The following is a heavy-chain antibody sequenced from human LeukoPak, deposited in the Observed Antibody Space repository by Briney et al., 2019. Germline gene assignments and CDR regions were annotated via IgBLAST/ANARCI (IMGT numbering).Heavy chain of an antibody. CDR1: GGSFSGYY. V-gene: IGHV4-34*01. CDR2: INHSGST. D-gene: IGHD3-9*01. Sequence: SETLSLTCAVYGGSFSGYYWSWIRQPPGKGLEWIGEINHSGSTNYNPSLKSRVTISVDTSKNQFTLKLSSVTAADTAVYYCARGSPWGYFDWLLSYYFDYWGQGTLVTVSS. CDR3: ARGSPWGYFDWLLSYYFDY. J-gene: IGHJ4*02.